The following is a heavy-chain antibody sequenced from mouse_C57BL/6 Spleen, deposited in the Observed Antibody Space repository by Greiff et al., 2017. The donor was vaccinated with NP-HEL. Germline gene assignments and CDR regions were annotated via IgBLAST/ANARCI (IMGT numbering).Heavy chain of an antibody. CDR1: GYTFTSYG. Sequence: VQLQQSGAELARPGASVKLSCKASGYTFTSYGISWVKQRPGQGLEWIGEIYPRSGNTYYNEKFKGKATLTADKSSSTAYMELRSLTSEDSAVYFCARGDGDYPYFDYWGQGTTLTVSS. D-gene: IGHD2-13*01. CDR3: ARGDGDYPYFDY. J-gene: IGHJ2*01. V-gene: IGHV1-81*01. CDR2: IYPRSGNT.